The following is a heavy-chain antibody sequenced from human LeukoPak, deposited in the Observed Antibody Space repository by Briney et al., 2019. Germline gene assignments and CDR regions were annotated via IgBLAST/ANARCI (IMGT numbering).Heavy chain of an antibody. CDR2: ISAYNGNT. D-gene: IGHD2-2*01. J-gene: IGHJ6*02. V-gene: IGHV1-18*01. CDR1: GYTFTSYG. Sequence: ASVKVSCKASGYTFTSYGISWVRQAPGQGLEWMGWISAYNGNTYYAQKLQGRVTMTTDTSTSTAYMELRSLRSDDTAVYYCARDRACSSTSCPYYYYGMDVWGQGTTVTVSS. CDR3: ARDRACSSTSCPYYYYGMDV.